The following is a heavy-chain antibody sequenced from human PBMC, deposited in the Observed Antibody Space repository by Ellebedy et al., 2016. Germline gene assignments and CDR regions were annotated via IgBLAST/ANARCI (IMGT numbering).Heavy chain of an antibody. CDR2: ISDDENDK. CDR1: GFTFSRYG. Sequence: GESLKISXAASGFTFSRYGMHWVRQAPGKGLEWVAIISDDENDKGYIDSVKGRFTISRDSSKSTVSLQMNSLRLEDTAVYYCARARSPQFYRSSAMDVWGQGTTVTVSS. D-gene: IGHD3-16*01. J-gene: IGHJ6*02. CDR3: ARARSPQFYRSSAMDV. V-gene: IGHV3-30*03.